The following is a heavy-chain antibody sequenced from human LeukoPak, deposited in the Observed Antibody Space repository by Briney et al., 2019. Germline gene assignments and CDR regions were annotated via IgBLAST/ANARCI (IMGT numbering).Heavy chain of an antibody. CDR1: GGSISSYY. Sequence: SETLSLTCTVSGGSISSYYWSWIRQPAGKGLEWIGRIYTSGSTNYNPSLKSRVTMSVDTSKNQFSLKLSSVTAADTAVYYCAKDPIPTSLSGWYDPNPFDYWGQGTLVTVSS. CDR2: IYTSGST. CDR3: AKDPIPTSLSGWYDPNPFDY. J-gene: IGHJ4*02. V-gene: IGHV4-4*07. D-gene: IGHD6-19*01.